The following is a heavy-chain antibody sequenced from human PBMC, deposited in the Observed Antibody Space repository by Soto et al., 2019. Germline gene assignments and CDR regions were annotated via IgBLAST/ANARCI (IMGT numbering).Heavy chain of an antibody. D-gene: IGHD2-8*01. J-gene: IGHJ6*02. CDR3: ARGDSTDCSNGVCSFFYNHDMDV. CDR2: INPKSGGT. CDR1: GYIFSSHC. Sequence: ASVKVSCKASGYIFSSHCIYWVRQAPGQGLEWLGRINPKSGGTSTAQKFQGWVTMTTDTSISTASMELTRLTSDDTAIYYCARGDSTDCSNGVCSFFYNHDMDVWGQGTTVTVSS. V-gene: IGHV1-2*04.